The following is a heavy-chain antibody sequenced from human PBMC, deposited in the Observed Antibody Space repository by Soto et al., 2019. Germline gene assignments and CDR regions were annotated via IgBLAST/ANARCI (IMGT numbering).Heavy chain of an antibody. CDR1: GFTFSSYS. V-gene: IGHV3-21*01. Sequence: GGSLRLSCAASGFTFSSYSMNWVRQAPGKGLEWVSSISSSSSYIYYADSVKGRFTISRDNAKNSLYLQMNSLRAEDTAVYYCARKRARRGDYYGMDVWGQGTTVTVSS. CDR2: ISSSSSYI. J-gene: IGHJ6*02. D-gene: IGHD6-6*01. CDR3: ARKRARRGDYYGMDV.